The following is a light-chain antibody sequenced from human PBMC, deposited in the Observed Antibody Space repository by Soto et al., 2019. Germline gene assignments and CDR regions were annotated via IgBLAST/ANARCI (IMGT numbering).Light chain of an antibody. Sequence: QSALTQPASVSGSPGQSITISCTGTSSDIGGYNYVSWYQQHPGKAPKLLIYDVSNRPSGVSNRFSGSKSGNTASLTISXXXXXXXXXXXCSSYTSSSTLGFGGGTKL. CDR1: SSDIGGYNY. CDR3: SSYTSSSTLG. J-gene: IGLJ2*01. CDR2: DVS. V-gene: IGLV2-14*01.